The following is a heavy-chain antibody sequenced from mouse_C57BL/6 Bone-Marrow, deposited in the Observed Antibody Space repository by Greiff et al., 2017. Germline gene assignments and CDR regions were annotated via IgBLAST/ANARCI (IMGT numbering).Heavy chain of an antibody. D-gene: IGHD2-3*01. Sequence: QVQLQQPGAELVMPGASVKLSCKASGYTFTSYWMHWVKQRPGQGLEWIGEIDPSDSYTNYNQKFKGKSTLTVDKSSSTAYRQLSSLTSEDSAVYYCARGWLLPAMDYWGQGTSVTVSS. J-gene: IGHJ4*01. CDR3: ARGWLLPAMDY. CDR2: IDPSDSYT. CDR1: GYTFTSYW. V-gene: IGHV1-69*01.